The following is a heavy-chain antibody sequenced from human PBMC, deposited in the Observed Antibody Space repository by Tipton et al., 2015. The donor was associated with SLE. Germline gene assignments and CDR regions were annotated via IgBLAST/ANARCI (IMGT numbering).Heavy chain of an antibody. V-gene: IGHV4-34*01. J-gene: IGHJ3*02. D-gene: IGHD2-8*01. CDR2: INQSGRT. CDR3: ARKWDI. Sequence: TLSLTCTVSGGSFSDDYWGWVRQSPGKGLEYIGEINQSGRTFYNPSLKSRVTLSLETSKNQFSLRLNSVTAADTAVYYCARKWDIWGQGTMVAVSS. CDR1: GGSFSDDY.